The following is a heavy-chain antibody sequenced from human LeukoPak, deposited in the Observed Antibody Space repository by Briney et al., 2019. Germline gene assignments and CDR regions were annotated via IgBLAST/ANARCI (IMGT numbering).Heavy chain of an antibody. V-gene: IGHV3-21*01. CDR1: GFTFSSYT. CDR3: ARVPVGYQGYSSAWYTDY. Sequence: GGSLRLSCAASGFTFSSYTMMWVRQAPGKGLEYVSSIISSSSRIFYADSVRGRFTISRDNAKNSLYLQMNSLRAEDTAVYYCARVPVGYQGYSSAWYTDYWGQGALVSVSS. J-gene: IGHJ4*02. CDR2: IISSSSRI. D-gene: IGHD6-19*01.